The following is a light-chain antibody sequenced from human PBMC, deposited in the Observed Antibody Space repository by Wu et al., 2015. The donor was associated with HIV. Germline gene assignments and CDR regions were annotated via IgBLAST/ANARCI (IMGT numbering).Light chain of an antibody. J-gene: IGKJ1*01. Sequence: MLMTQSPATLSVSPGERATLSCRASKSVERDIVWYQQKPGQAPKIIIYDTSTRATGIPARFSGSGSGTEFTLTISSLQSEDFAVYYCQQYNNWPRGTFGQGTKVEIK. CDR1: KSVERD. V-gene: IGKV3-15*01. CDR2: DTS. CDR3: QQYNNWPRGT.